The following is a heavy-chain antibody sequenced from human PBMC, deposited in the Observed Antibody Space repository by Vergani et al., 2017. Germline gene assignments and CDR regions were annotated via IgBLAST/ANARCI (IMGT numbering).Heavy chain of an antibody. CDR3: GRVADFYGLGSRLLDL. D-gene: IGHD3-10*01. V-gene: IGHV4-59*11. Sequence: QVQLQESGPGLVKSSETLSLTCSVSFDSIRNLYCNWIRQPPGKGLEWIGSIHYSENTNYNPSLKTRVTISVDTSKNQFSLTLTSVTAADTAVYYCGRVADFYGLGSRLLDLWGQRSLVTVSS. J-gene: IGHJ5*02. CDR1: FDSIRNLY. CDR2: IHYSENT.